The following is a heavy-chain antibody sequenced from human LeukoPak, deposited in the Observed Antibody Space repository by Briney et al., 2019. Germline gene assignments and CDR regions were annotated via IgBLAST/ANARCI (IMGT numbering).Heavy chain of an antibody. D-gene: IGHD3-10*01. CDR1: RYSISSGYY. J-gene: IGHJ6*03. CDR2: IYHSGSA. CDR3: ARLAYYGSGSYYYYYMDV. Sequence: PSETLSLTCSVSRYSISSGYYWAWIRQPPGKGLEWIGSIYHSGSAYYNASLKSRVTISVDTSKNQFSLELPSVTAADTAVYYCARLAYYGSGSYYYYYMDVWGKGTTVTISS. V-gene: IGHV4-38-2*02.